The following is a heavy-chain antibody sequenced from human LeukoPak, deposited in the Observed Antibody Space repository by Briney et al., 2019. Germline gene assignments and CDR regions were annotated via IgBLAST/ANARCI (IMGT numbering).Heavy chain of an antibody. V-gene: IGHV3-74*01. J-gene: IGHJ3*02. CDR1: GFTFSSHW. CDR2: INSDGWST. CDR3: ARSIQKAFDM. Sequence: GGSLRLSCAASGFTFSSHWMHWVRQAPGKGLVWVSRINSDGWSTSYVDSVAGRFTISRDNAKNTLYLQMDSLRSEDMAVYYCARSIQKAFDMWGQGTMVSVSS. D-gene: IGHD5-18*01.